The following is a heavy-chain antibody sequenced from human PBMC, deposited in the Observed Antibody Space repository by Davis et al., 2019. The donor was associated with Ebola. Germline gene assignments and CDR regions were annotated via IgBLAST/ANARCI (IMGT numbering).Heavy chain of an antibody. J-gene: IGHJ5*02. Sequence: GGSLRLSCAASGFTFSSYWMSWVRQAPGKGLEWVANIKQDGSEKYYVDSVKGRFTISRDNAKNSLYLQMNSLRAEDTAVYYCARDKEDCSGGRCYLYNWLDPWGQGTLVTVSS. CDR3: ARDKEDCSGGRCYLYNWLDP. D-gene: IGHD2-15*01. V-gene: IGHV3-7*03. CDR1: GFTFSSYW. CDR2: IKQDGSEK.